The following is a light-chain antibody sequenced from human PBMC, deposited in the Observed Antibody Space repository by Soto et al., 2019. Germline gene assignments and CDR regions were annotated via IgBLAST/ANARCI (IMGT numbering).Light chain of an antibody. Sequence: QSYLTQPASVSGSPGQSIAISRIGVRTDGDGHDYVSWYQQHPGQAPQLIIYDVYNRPSGVSDRFSGSKSGNTASLIISGLQAEDEADYFCTSYTASSPFYVFGAGTKLTVL. CDR2: DVY. CDR3: TSYTASSPFYV. J-gene: IGLJ1*01. CDR1: RTDGDGHDY. V-gene: IGLV2-14*03.